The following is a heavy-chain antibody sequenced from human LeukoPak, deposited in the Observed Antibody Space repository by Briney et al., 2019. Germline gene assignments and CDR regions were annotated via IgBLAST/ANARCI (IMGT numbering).Heavy chain of an antibody. D-gene: IGHD3-10*01. J-gene: IGHJ3*02. CDR1: GFTVSSNF. V-gene: IGHV3-66*02. CDR2: IYSGGTT. Sequence: PGGSLRLSCAASGFTVSSNFMSWVRQAPGKGLEWVSIIYSGGTTYYADSVKGRFTISRDNSKNTLYLQMNNLRTEDTAVYYCARDYHAFDIWGQGTMVTVSS. CDR3: ARDYHAFDI.